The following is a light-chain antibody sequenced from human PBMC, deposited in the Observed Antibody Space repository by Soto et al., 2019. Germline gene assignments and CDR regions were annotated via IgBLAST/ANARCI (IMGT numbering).Light chain of an antibody. V-gene: IGKV1-5*03. J-gene: IGKJ1*01. CDR3: QHYNSYSEA. CDR1: QSISSY. CDR2: KAS. Sequence: DIQMTQSPSSLSASVVERGTITCRAIQSISSYLNWYQQKPGKAPKLLIYKASTLKSGVPSRFSGSGSGTEFTLTISSLQPDDFATYYCQHYNSYSEAFGQGTKVDIK.